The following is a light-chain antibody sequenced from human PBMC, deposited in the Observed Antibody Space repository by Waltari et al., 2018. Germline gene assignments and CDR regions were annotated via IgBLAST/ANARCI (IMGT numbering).Light chain of an antibody. CDR3: QQYANTPRT. CDR2: WAS. J-gene: IGKJ1*01. Sequence: DIVMTQSPDSLAVSLGERATVNCKSSQSVLYSPNNKNYLAWYQQKPGQPPKLLIYWASTRESGVPDRFSGSGSGTDFTLTISSQQAEDVAVYYCQQYANTPRTFGQGTTVEIK. V-gene: IGKV4-1*01. CDR1: QSVLYSPNNKNY.